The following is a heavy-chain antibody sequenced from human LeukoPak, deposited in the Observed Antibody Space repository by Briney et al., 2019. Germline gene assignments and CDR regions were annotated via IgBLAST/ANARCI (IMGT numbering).Heavy chain of an antibody. D-gene: IGHD3-22*01. Sequence: ASVKVSCKASGGTFSSYAISWVRQAPGQGLEWMGRIIPILGIANYAQKFQGRVTITADKSTSTAYMELSSLRSEDTAVYYCARGILLTRDSGYPVFAYWGQGAHVTVSS. CDR3: ARGILLTRDSGYPVFAY. J-gene: IGHJ4*02. CDR1: GGTFSSYA. CDR2: IIPILGIA. V-gene: IGHV1-69*04.